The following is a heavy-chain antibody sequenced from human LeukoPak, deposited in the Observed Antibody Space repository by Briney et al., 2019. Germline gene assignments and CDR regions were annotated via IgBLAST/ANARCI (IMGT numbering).Heavy chain of an antibody. D-gene: IGHD4-11*01. V-gene: IGHV4-34*01. Sequence: PSETLSLTCAIYGGSFDGYSWSWIRQSPGKGLEWIGEINLAGSTKYNPSLKSRVTMTITTSKKEVSLKLTSVTAADTSVYFCATSTTVVRPDSWDSWSQGNLVTVSS. CDR1: GGSFDGYS. J-gene: IGHJ4*02. CDR3: ATSTTVVRPDSWDS. CDR2: INLAGST.